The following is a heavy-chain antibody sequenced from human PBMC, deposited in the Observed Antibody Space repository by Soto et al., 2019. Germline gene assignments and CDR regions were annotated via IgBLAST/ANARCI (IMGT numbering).Heavy chain of an antibody. CDR1: GFTFSSYG. CDR3: AKDGPWAHDSSGYYPSVFDY. J-gene: IGHJ4*02. V-gene: IGHV3-30*18. D-gene: IGHD3-22*01. Sequence: PGGSLRLSCAASGFTFSSYGMHWVRQAPGKGLEWVAVISYDGSNKYYADSVKGRFTISRDNSKNTLYLQMNSLRAEDTAVYYWAKDGPWAHDSSGYYPSVFDYWGQGTLVTVSS. CDR2: ISYDGSNK.